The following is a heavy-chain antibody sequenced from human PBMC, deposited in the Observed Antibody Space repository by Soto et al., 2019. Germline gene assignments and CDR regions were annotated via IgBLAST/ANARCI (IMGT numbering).Heavy chain of an antibody. CDR2: ISYSGST. J-gene: IGHJ5*02. CDR3: ARDWDSSGLFDP. D-gene: IGHD3-10*01. Sequence: SETLSLTCSVSGASITTYYWSWIRQPPGKGLEWVGSISYSGSTKYNPSLESRVMISLDTSKNQFSLRLTSVTAADTALYYCARDWDSSGLFDPWGQGALVTVSS. V-gene: IGHV4-59*01. CDR1: GASITTYY.